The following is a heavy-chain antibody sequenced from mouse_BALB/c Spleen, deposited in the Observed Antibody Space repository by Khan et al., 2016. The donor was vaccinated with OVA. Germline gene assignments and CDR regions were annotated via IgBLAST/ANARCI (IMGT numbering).Heavy chain of an antibody. CDR1: GYTFTSYV. CDR2: IYPFNDDT. V-gene: IGHV1S136*01. J-gene: IGHJ3*01. Sequence: VQLQQSGPELVKPGASVKMSCKASGYTFTSYVMHWVKQKPGLGLEWIGYIYPFNDDTKYNEKFKGKATLTSDKSSSTAYMELSSLTSEDSAVYFWSPVGNFYGSFSYWGQVTLVTGPA. D-gene: IGHD1-1*01. CDR3: SPVGNFYGSFSY.